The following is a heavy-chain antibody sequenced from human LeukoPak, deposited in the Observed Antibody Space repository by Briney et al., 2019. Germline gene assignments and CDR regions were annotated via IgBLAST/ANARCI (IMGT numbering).Heavy chain of an antibody. V-gene: IGHV4-39*07. D-gene: IGHD3-9*01. CDR3: ARDGYFETPAFDI. CDR2: IYYSGST. J-gene: IGHJ3*02. CDR1: GGSISSSSYY. Sequence: SETLSLTCTVSGGSISSSSYYWGWIRQPPGKGLEWIGSIYYSGSTYYNPSLKSRVTISVDTSKNQFSLKLSSVTAADTAVCYCARDGYFETPAFDIWGQGAMVTVSS.